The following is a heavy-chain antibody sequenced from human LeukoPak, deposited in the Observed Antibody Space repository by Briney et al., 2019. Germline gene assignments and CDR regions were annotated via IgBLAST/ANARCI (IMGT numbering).Heavy chain of an antibody. CDR3: ARLSTVTTSFDY. J-gene: IGHJ4*02. V-gene: IGHV4-59*12. Sequence: PSETLSLTCSVSGDSISSYYWSWIRQSPGKGLEWIGHIYYSGSTNYNPSLKSRVNISVDTSKNQFSLKLSSVTAADPAVYYCARLSTVTTSFDYWGQGTLVTVSS. D-gene: IGHD4-17*01. CDR2: IYYSGST. CDR1: GDSISSYY.